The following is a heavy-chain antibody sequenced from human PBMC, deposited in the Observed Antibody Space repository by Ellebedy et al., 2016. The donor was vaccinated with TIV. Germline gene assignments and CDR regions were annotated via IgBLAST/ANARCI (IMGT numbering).Heavy chain of an antibody. V-gene: IGHV3-30*03. Sequence: GGSLRLSCAASGFTFSSYWMSWVRQAPGKGLERVAVISFDGTDQHHADSVKGRFTISRDNSENTLYLQMNSLRAEDTAVYYCATRISEGGWGQGTLVTVSS. J-gene: IGHJ4*02. CDR3: ATRISEGG. CDR1: GFTFSSYW. D-gene: IGHD6-19*01. CDR2: ISFDGTDQ.